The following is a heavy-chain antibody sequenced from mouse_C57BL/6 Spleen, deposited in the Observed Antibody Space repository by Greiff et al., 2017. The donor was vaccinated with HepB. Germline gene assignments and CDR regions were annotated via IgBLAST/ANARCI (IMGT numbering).Heavy chain of an antibody. D-gene: IGHD2-1*01. Sequence: VQLQQSGPELVKPGASVKISCKASGYAFSSSWMNWVKQRPGKGLEWIGRIYPGDGDTNYNGKFKGKATLTADKSSSTAYMQLSSLTSEDSAVYFCASYYGNYEAYWGQGTLVTVSA. CDR3: ASYYGNYEAY. J-gene: IGHJ3*01. CDR1: GYAFSSSW. CDR2: IYPGDGDT. V-gene: IGHV1-82*01.